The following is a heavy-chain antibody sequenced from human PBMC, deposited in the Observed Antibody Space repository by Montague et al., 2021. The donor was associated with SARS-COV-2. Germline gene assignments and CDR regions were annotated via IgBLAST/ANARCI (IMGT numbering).Heavy chain of an antibody. Sequence: SLRLSCAASGFTFSSSDMHWVRQATGKGLEWVSAIGTAGDTYYPGSVKGRFTISRKNAKNSLYLQMNSLRAGDTAVYYCARGGFRDSSGWENDAFDIWGQGTMVTVSS. V-gene: IGHV3-13*01. D-gene: IGHD3-22*01. CDR2: IGTAGDT. CDR3: ARGGFRDSSGWENDAFDI. CDR1: GFTFSSSD. J-gene: IGHJ3*02.